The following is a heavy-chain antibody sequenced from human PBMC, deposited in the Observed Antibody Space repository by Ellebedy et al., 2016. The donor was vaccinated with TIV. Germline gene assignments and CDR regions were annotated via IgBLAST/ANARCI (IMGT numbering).Heavy chain of an antibody. CDR2: ISGKGDDA. CDR3: GKGEKLLQI. V-gene: IGHV3-23*01. J-gene: IGHJ4*02. Sequence: PGGSLRLSCVASGFTFSDYAMSWVRQTPGKGLEWVSGISGKGDDANYAGSVKGRFTISRDNSKNTLFLQMNSLRAEDTAIYYCGKGEKLLQIWGQGTLVTVSS. D-gene: IGHD2-15*01. CDR1: GFTFSDYA.